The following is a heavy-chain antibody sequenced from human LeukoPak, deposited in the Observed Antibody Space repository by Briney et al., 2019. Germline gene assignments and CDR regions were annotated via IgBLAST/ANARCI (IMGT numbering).Heavy chain of an antibody. V-gene: IGHV3-48*04. Sequence: GGSLRLSCAASGFRFSFYSMNWVRQAPGKGLEWVSYISSSRSSISYADSVKGRFTISRDNAKNSLYLQMNSLRAEDTAVYYCARVSGVTTVYYWGQGTLVTVSS. J-gene: IGHJ4*02. D-gene: IGHD4-17*01. CDR2: ISSSRSSI. CDR1: GFRFSFYS. CDR3: ARVSGVTTVYY.